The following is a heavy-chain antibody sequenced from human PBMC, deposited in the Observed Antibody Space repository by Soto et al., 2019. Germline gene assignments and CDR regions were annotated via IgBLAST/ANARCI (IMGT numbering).Heavy chain of an antibody. CDR2: IYPGDSDT. Sequence: PGESLKISCKGSGYSFTTYWIAWVRQMPGKGLEWMAIIYPGDSDTRYSPSFQGQVTFTADKSISTAYLQWSSLKASDTATYYCARRNGLYGLDVWGQGTTVTVSS. CDR1: GYSFTTYW. J-gene: IGHJ6*02. V-gene: IGHV5-51*01. D-gene: IGHD2-8*01. CDR3: ARRNGLYGLDV.